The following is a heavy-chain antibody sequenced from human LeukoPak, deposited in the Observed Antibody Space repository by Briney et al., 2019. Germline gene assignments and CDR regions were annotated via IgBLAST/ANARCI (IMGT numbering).Heavy chain of an antibody. CDR1: GASFSSASY. V-gene: IGHV4-61*01. Sequence: SQNLSLTCTVSGASFSSASYWTWIRQPPGKGVEWIAHIYNGVNTNYNPSLKSRVTISVDTSKNQFSLRLNSVTAADTAVYYCARSRAFNSGAFDPWGQGSLVTVSS. J-gene: IGHJ5*02. CDR2: IYNGVNT. D-gene: IGHD1-26*01. CDR3: ARSRAFNSGAFDP.